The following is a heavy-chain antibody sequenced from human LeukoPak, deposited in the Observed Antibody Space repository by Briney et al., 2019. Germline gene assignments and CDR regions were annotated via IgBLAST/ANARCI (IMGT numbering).Heavy chain of an antibody. J-gene: IGHJ4*02. CDR2: INPKSGGT. CDR1: GYTFTDYF. V-gene: IGHV1-2*02. CDR3: ARERGGSRALGGPNDY. D-gene: IGHD6-13*01. Sequence: ASVKVSCKASGYTFTDYFMNWVRQAPGQGLEWMGWINPKSGGTVYAQKFQGRVTMTRDTSSSTAYMELSRLRSDDTAVYYCARERGGSRALGGPNDYWGQGTLVTVSS.